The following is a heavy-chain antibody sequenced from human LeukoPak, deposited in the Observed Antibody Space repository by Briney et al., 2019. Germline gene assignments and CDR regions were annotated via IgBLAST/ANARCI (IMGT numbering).Heavy chain of an antibody. V-gene: IGHV1-8*03. Sequence: ASVKVSCKASGYTFTSYDINWVRQATGQGLEWMGWMNPNSGNTGYAQKFQGRGTITRNTSISTAYMELSSLRSEDTAVYYCARAHTTVTYYYYYYMDVWGKGTTVTVSS. CDR2: MNPNSGNT. CDR3: ARAHTTVTYYYYYYMDV. D-gene: IGHD4-17*01. CDR1: GYTFTSYD. J-gene: IGHJ6*03.